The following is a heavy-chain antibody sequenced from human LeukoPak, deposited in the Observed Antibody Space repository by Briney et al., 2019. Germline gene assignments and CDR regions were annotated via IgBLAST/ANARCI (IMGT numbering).Heavy chain of an antibody. V-gene: IGHV3-15*01. D-gene: IGHD1-26*01. CDR2: IKAKAHGGTI. CDR1: GFTFSSYE. CDR3: TTDGVGVEGATYDN. Sequence: GGSLRLSCAASGFTFSSYEMNWVRQAPGKGLEWVGRIKAKAHGGTIEYAAPVKGRFTISRDDSKNTLYLQMNSLKIEDTAVYYCTTDGVGVEGATYDNWGQGTLVSVSS. J-gene: IGHJ4*02.